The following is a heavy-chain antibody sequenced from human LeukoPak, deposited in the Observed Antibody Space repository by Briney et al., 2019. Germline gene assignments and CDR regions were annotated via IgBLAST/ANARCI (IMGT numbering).Heavy chain of an antibody. CDR1: GFTFSDYS. CDR2: IGIDSGNT. J-gene: IGHJ4*02. D-gene: IGHD5-24*01. CDR3: ARDYKYAFDN. Sequence: GGSLRLSCATSGFTFSDYSMNWVRQAPGKGLEWISYIGIDSGNTNYADSVKGRFTISGDKAKNSLYLQMNSLRVEDTAVYYCARDYKYAFDNWGQGTLVTVSS. V-gene: IGHV3-48*01.